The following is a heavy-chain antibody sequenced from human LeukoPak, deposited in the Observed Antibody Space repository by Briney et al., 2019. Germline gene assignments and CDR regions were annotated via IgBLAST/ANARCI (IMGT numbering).Heavy chain of an antibody. CDR3: ARDLWFGESAFDI. V-gene: IGHV1-2*02. CDR1: GYTFTCYY. D-gene: IGHD3-10*01. Sequence: ASVKVSCKASGYTFTCYYMHWVRQAPGQGLEWMGWINPNSGGTNYAQKFQGRVTMTRDTSISTAYMELSRLRSDDTAVYYCARDLWFGESAFDIWGQGTMVTVSS. CDR2: INPNSGGT. J-gene: IGHJ3*02.